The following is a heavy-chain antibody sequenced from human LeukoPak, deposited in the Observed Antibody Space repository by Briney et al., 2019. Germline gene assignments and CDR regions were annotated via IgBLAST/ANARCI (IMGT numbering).Heavy chain of an antibody. Sequence: GGSLRLSCAASGFTFNNYFMSWIRQAPGKGLEWVSYISSSGGTVYYAGSVKGRFTVSRDNAKNSLYLQMNSLRAEDTAVYYCARGLAVAANCFDYWGQGTLVTASS. V-gene: IGHV3-11*04. D-gene: IGHD6-19*01. CDR1: GFTFNNYF. CDR2: ISSSGGTV. CDR3: ARGLAVAANCFDY. J-gene: IGHJ4*02.